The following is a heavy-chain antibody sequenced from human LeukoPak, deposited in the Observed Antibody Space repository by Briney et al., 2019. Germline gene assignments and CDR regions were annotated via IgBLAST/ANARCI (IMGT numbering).Heavy chain of an antibody. D-gene: IGHD6-25*01. CDR1: GFTFSSYW. CDR2: INTDGSST. J-gene: IGHJ4*02. Sequence: GGSLRLSCAASGFTFSSYWTHRVRQAPGKGLVWVSRINTDGSSTSYADSVKGRFTISRDNAKNTLYLQMNSLRAEDTAVYYCARAPQRDVGIGYFDYWGQGTLVTVSS. CDR3: ARAPQRDVGIGYFDY. V-gene: IGHV3-74*01.